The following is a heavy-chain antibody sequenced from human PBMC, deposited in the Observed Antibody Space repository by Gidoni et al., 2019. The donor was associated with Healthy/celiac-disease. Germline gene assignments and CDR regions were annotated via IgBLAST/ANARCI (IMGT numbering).Heavy chain of an antibody. CDR2: INHSGST. CDR1: GGSFSGYY. Sequence: QVQLQQWGAGLLKPSETLSLTCAVYGGSFSGYYWSWLRQPPGKGLEWIGEINHSGSTNYNPSLKSRVTISVDTSKNQFSLKLSSVTAADTAVYYCARVLYYDFWSGYYGSGAFDIWGQGTMVTVSS. V-gene: IGHV4-34*01. CDR3: ARVLYYDFWSGYYGSGAFDI. D-gene: IGHD3-3*01. J-gene: IGHJ3*02.